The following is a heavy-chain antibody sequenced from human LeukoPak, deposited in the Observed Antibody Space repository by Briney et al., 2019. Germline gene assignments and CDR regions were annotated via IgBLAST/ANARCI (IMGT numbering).Heavy chain of an antibody. V-gene: IGHV3-74*01. CDR3: ARGGYSFGRGVDD. CDR2: LNSDGSST. Sequence: GGSLRLSCAASGFTFSTYWMHWVRQAPGEGLEWVSRLNSDGSSTSYADSVKGRFTISRDNAKSTLYLQMNSLRVEDTAVYYCARGGYSFGRGVDDWGQGTLVTVSS. D-gene: IGHD5-18*01. CDR1: GFTFSTYW. J-gene: IGHJ4*02.